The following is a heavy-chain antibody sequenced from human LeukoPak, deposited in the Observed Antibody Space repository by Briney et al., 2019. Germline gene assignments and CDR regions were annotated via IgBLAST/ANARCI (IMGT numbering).Heavy chain of an antibody. CDR2: INHSGST. V-gene: IGHV4-34*01. J-gene: IGHJ4*02. CDR3: ARGMLYYDYVWGSYRYPYYFDY. CDR1: GGSLSGYY. D-gene: IGHD3-16*02. Sequence: SETLSLXCAVYGGSLSGYYWSWIRQPPGKGLEWIGEINHSGSTNYNPSLKSRVTISVDTSKNQFSLKLSSVTAADTAVYYCARGMLYYDYVWGSYRYPYYFDYWGQRTLVTVSS.